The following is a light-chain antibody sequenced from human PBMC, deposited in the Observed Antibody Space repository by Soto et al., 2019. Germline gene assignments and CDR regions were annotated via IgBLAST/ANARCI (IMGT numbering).Light chain of an antibody. Sequence: QSALTQPASVSGSPGQSITISCTGTNNDVGGHMYVSWYQHQAGKVPKVMIYEGTKRPSGVSDRFSGSKSDNTASLTISGLQAEDEGDYYCCSYAGDYMFVFGTGTKLTVL. V-gene: IGLV2-23*01. CDR1: NNDVGGHMY. J-gene: IGLJ1*01. CDR3: CSYAGDYMFV. CDR2: EGT.